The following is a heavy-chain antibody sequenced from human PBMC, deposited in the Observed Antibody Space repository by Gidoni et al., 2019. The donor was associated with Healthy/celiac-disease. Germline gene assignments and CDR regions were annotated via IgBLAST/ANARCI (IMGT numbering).Heavy chain of an antibody. J-gene: IGHJ6*02. Sequence: QLQLQESGPGLVKPSETLSLTCTVSGGSISSSSYYSGWIRQPPGKGLEWIGSIYYSGSTYYNPSLKSRVTISVDTSKNQFSLKLSSVTAADTAVYYCARGGYDYYYGMDVWGQGTTVTVSS. CDR1: GGSISSSSYY. CDR2: IYYSGST. V-gene: IGHV4-39*07. CDR3: ARGGYDYYYGMDV.